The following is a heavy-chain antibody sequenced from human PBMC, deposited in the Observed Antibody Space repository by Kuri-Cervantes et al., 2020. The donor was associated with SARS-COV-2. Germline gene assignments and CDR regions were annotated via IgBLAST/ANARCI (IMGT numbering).Heavy chain of an antibody. CDR1: GGSFKNYY. Sequence: SQTLSLTCSVYGGSFKNYYWSWIRQPPGKGLEWIGDINHSGSTNYNPSLKSRVSISADSSKNQFSLKMRSVTAADTAVYFCARGLVEVLPSPILGLGPYYYSYHIYVWCQGTAVTVSS. V-gene: IGHV4-34*01. J-gene: IGHJ6*02. CDR3: ARGLVEVLPSPILGLGPYYYSYHIYV. CDR2: INHSGST. D-gene: IGHD3-16*01.